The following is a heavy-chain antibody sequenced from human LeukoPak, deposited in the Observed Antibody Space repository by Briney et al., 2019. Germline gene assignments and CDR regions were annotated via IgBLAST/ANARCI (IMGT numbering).Heavy chain of an antibody. V-gene: IGHV3-23*01. J-gene: IGHJ4*02. CDR2: ISDSGGTT. D-gene: IGHD3-22*01. Sequence: GGSLRLSCAVSGITLSNYGMSWVRQAPGKGLEWVAGISDSGGTTNYADSVKGRFTASRDNPKNTLYLQMNSLRAEDTAVYFCAKRGVVIRVILVGFHKQAYYFESWGQGVLVTVSS. CDR1: GITLSNYG. CDR3: AKRGVVIRVILVGFHKQAYYFES.